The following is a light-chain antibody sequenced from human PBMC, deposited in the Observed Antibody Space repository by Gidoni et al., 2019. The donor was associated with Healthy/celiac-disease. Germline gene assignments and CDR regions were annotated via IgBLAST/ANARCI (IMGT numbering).Light chain of an antibody. Sequence: QSALTQPASVSVSPGQSVTISCTGASSAVGGYNYVSWYQQHPGKAPKLMIYDVSNPPSGVSNRFSGSKSGNTASLTISGLPAEDEADYYCSSYTSSSSRVFGGGTKLTVL. CDR1: SSAVGGYNY. J-gene: IGLJ3*02. V-gene: IGLV2-14*03. CDR2: DVS. CDR3: SSYTSSSSRV.